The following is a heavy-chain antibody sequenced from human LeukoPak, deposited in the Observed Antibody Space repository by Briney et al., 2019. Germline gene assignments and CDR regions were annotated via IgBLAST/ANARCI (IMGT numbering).Heavy chain of an antibody. V-gene: IGHV5-51*01. CDR2: IYPGDSDT. J-gene: IGHJ4*02. CDR3: ARRDCSTTSCYTTLFDY. D-gene: IGHD2-2*02. Sequence: GESLKISCQGSGYRFTSYWIDWVRQMPGKGLEWMEIIYPGDSDTRYSPFFQGQVTISADKSISTAYLQWSSLKASDTAMYYCARRDCSTTSCYTTLFDYWGQGTLVTVSS. CDR1: GYRFTSYW.